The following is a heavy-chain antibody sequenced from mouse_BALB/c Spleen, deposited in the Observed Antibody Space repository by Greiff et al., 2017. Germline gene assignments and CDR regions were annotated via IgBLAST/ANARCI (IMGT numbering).Heavy chain of an antibody. CDR2: INPSTGYT. J-gene: IGHJ4*01. V-gene: IGHV1-7*01. CDR1: GYTFTSYW. CDR3: ERSGKGAMDY. Sequence: QVQLKESGAELAKPGASVKMSCKASGYTFTSYWMHWVKQRPGQGLEWIGYINPSTGYTEYNQKFKDKATLTADKSYSTAYMQLSSLTSEDSAVYYCERSGKGAMDYWGQGTSVTVAA.